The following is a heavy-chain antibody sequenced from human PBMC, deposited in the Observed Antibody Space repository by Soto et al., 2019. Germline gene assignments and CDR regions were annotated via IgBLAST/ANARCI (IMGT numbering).Heavy chain of an antibody. Sequence: QVQLVQSGAEVRKPGSSVKVSCKASGGTFSRHAISWVRQAPGQGLEWMGGIIPIFGTANHAQKFQDRVTIIADESTSTVYMELSSLRSEDTAIYYCARETIHDYSNYATDRSYYYYYGMDVWGQGTTVTVSS. J-gene: IGHJ6*02. CDR3: ARETIHDYSNYATDRSYYYYYGMDV. CDR1: GGTFSRHA. V-gene: IGHV1-69*01. D-gene: IGHD4-4*01. CDR2: IIPIFGTA.